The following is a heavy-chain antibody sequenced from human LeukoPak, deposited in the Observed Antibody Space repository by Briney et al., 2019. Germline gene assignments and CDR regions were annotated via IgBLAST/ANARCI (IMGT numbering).Heavy chain of an antibody. CDR2: IYYSGST. CDR3: ASNYYDGSGGGAFDI. D-gene: IGHD3-22*01. V-gene: IGHV4-39*01. J-gene: IGHJ3*02. Sequence: SETLSLTCTVSGGSISSSSYYWGWIRQPPGKGLEWIGSIYYSGSTYYNPSLKSRVTISVDTSKNQFSLKLSSVTAADTAVCYCASNYYDGSGGGAFDIWGQGAMVTVSS. CDR1: GGSISSSSYY.